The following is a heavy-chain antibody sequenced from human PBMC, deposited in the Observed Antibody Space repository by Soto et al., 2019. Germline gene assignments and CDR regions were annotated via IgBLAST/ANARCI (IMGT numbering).Heavy chain of an antibody. Sequence: EVQLVESGGGLVQPGRSLRLSCAASGFTFDDYAMHWVRQAPGKGLEWVSGISWNSGSIGYADSVKGRFTISRDNAKNSLYLQMNSLRAEDTALYYCAKDRGGYALLPEFDYWVQGTLVTVSS. CDR2: ISWNSGSI. CDR3: AKDRGGYALLPEFDY. D-gene: IGHD5-12*01. CDR1: GFTFDDYA. V-gene: IGHV3-9*01. J-gene: IGHJ4*02.